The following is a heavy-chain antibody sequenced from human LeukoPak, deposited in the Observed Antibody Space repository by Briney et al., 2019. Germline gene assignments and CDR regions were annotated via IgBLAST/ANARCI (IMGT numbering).Heavy chain of an antibody. CDR2: ISAYNGNT. V-gene: IGHV1-18*01. CDR1: GYTFTSYG. Sequence: ASVKVFCKASGYTFTSYGISWVRQAPGQGLEWMGWISAYNGNTNYAQKLQGRVTMTTDTSTSTAYMELRSLRSDDTAVYYCARAPVLMVYAPIDYWGQGTLVTVSS. CDR3: ARAPVLMVYAPIDY. J-gene: IGHJ4*02. D-gene: IGHD2-8*01.